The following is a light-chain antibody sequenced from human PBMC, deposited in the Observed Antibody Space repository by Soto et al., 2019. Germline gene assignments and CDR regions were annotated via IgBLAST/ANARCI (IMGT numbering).Light chain of an antibody. V-gene: IGKV1-27*01. CDR3: QKYNSAPRT. Sequence: DIQMTQSPSSLSASVGDRVTITCRASQGISNYLAWYQQKPGKVPKLLIYAASTLQSGVPSRFSGSGSGTEFTLTISSLQPADVATYYCQKYNSAPRTFGQGTRLEIK. CDR1: QGISNY. J-gene: IGKJ5*01. CDR2: AAS.